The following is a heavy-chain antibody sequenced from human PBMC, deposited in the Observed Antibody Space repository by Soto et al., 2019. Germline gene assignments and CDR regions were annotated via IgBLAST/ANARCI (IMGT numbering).Heavy chain of an antibody. V-gene: IGHV3-11*01. CDR1: GFTFSDSY. Sequence: GGSLRLSCAASGFTFSDSYMSSIRQAPGKGLEWISYITFSGNTVYYADSLKGRFTISRDNAKNSLYLQMNRLRAEDTAVYYCARVSWREKYGMDVWGKGPTVTVCS. J-gene: IGHJ6*04. CDR3: ARVSWREKYGMDV. CDR2: ITFSGNTV.